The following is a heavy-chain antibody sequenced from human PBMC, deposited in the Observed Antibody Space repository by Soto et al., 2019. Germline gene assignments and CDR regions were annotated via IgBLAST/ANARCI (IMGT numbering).Heavy chain of an antibody. D-gene: IGHD3-9*01. Sequence: GLEWVSAINGIGGSTYYADSVKGRFTISRDNSKNTLYLQMNSLRAEDTAVYYCAKSGLRYFDWLLAYADYWGQGTLVTVSS. CDR2: INGIGGST. CDR3: AKSGLRYFDWLLAYADY. V-gene: IGHV3-23*01. J-gene: IGHJ4*02.